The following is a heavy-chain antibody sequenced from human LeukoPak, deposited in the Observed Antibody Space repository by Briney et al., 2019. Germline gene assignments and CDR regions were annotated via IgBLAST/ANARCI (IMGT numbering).Heavy chain of an antibody. Sequence: GGSLRLSCAASGFTSSSYAMSWVRHAPGEGLEWGSAISGSGGSTYYADGVKSWFTISRDNSKNTLYLQMNSLRAEDTAVYYRAKVPASYYYDSSGYGGVYYFDYWGQGTLVTVSS. CDR2: ISGSGGST. D-gene: IGHD3-22*01. CDR1: GFTSSSYA. J-gene: IGHJ4*02. V-gene: IGHV3-23*01. CDR3: AKVPASYYYDSSGYGGVYYFDY.